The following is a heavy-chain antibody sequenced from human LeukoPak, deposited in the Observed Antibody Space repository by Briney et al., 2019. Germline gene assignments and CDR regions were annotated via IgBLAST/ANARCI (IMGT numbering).Heavy chain of an antibody. Sequence: AGSLTLSCAASGFTFSSYWMHWVRHAPGKGLGWVSRINSDGSRTTYADSVKGRFTISRDNAKNTLYLQMNSLRAEDTAVYYCARRYYWGQGSLVTVSS. CDR1: GFTFSSYW. V-gene: IGHV3-74*01. J-gene: IGHJ4*02. CDR3: ARRYY. CDR2: INSDGSRT. D-gene: IGHD5-24*01.